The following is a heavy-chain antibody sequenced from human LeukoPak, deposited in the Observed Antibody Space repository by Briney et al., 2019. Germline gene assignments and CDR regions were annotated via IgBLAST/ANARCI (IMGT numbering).Heavy chain of an antibody. V-gene: IGHV4-34*01. D-gene: IGHD3-10*01. CDR3: AGSHGSGSYYQYYFDY. CDR2: INHSGST. Sequence: PSETLSLTCAVYGGSFSGYYWSWIRQPPGKGLEWIGEINHSGSTNYNPSLKSRVTISVDTSKNQFSLKLSSVTAADTAVYYCAGSHGSGSYYQYYFDYWGQGTLVTVSS. CDR1: GGSFSGYY. J-gene: IGHJ4*02.